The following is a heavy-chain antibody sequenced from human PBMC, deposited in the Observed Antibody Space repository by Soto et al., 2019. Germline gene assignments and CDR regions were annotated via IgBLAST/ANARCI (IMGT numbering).Heavy chain of an antibody. V-gene: IGHV3-48*02. CDR2: ISSSSSTI. D-gene: IGHD6-19*01. Sequence: PGGSLRLSCTASGFTFSSYGMNWVRQAPGKGLEWVSSISSSSSTIYYADSVRGRFTISRDNAKNSLYLQMNSLRDEDTAVYYCVREISVAGGHFDYWGQGTLVTAPQ. CDR3: VREISVAGGHFDY. J-gene: IGHJ4*02. CDR1: GFTFSSYG.